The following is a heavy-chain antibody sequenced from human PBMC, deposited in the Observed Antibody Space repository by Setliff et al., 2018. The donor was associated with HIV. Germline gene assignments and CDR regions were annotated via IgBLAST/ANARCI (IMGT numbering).Heavy chain of an antibody. D-gene: IGHD6-19*01. J-gene: IGHJ4*02. CDR2: INHSGST. V-gene: IGHV4-34*01. Sequence: SETLSLTCAVYGGALSGYYWSWIRQPPEKGLEWIGEINHSGSTNYNPSLKSRVTISVDTSKNQFSLKLSSVTAADTAVYYCARRSGWSLDYWGQGTLVTVSS. CDR3: ARRSGWSLDY. CDR1: GGALSGYY.